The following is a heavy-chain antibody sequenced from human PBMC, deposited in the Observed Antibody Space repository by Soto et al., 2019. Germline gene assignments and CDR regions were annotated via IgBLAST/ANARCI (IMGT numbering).Heavy chain of an antibody. CDR3: VKGNSGWSPGAFDV. V-gene: IGHV3-9*01. CDR1: GFRFEDYA. CDR2: ISWNSGAV. Sequence: EVQVVESGGGLVQPGSSPTLSCAACGFRFEDYAMHWVRQAPGKGLEWLSSISWNSGAVGYAASVKGRFTVSRDNAKNSLYLQMISLRVEDTALYFCVKGNSGWSPGAFDVWGQGTMVSVSS. D-gene: IGHD6-19*01. J-gene: IGHJ3*01.